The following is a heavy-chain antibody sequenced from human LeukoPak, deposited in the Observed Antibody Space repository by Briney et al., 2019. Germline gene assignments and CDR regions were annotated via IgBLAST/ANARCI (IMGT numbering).Heavy chain of an antibody. J-gene: IGHJ4*02. V-gene: IGHV1-18*01. CDR3: ARDSLDGYNYLGY. CDR1: GYTFTRHG. CDR2: ISTYNDNT. Sequence: ASVTVSCKASGYTFTRHGISWVRQAPGQGLEWMGWISTYNDNTKYAQKFQGRVTLTTDQSTSTAYMELRGLRSDDTAVYYCARDSLDGYNYLGYWGQGTLVTVSS. D-gene: IGHD5-24*01.